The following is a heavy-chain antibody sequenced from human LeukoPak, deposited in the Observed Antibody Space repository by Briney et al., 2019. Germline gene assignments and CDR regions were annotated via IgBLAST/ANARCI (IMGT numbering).Heavy chain of an antibody. CDR3: AKDTAVVFGWAIYYFDY. V-gene: IGHV3-23*01. CDR2: ISGSGGST. D-gene: IGHD5-18*01. CDR1: GFTFSDYY. J-gene: IGHJ4*02. Sequence: GGSLRLSCAASGFTFSDYYMSWIRQAPGKGLEWVSAISGSGGSTYYADSVKGRFTISRDNSKNTLYLQMNSLRAEDTAVYYCAKDTAVVFGWAIYYFDYWGQGTLVTVSS.